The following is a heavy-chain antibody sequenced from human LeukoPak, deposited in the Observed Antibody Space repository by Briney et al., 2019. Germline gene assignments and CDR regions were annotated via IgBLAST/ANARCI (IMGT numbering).Heavy chain of an antibody. D-gene: IGHD3-16*02. V-gene: IGHV3-21*01. CDR1: GFTFSSYS. CDR2: ISSSSSYI. CDR3: AKTHFLLGVIVPLFDY. Sequence: GGSLRLSCAASGFTFSSYSMNWVRQAPGKGLEWVSSISSSSSYIYYADSVKGRFTISRDNAKNSLYLQMNSLRAEDTAVYYCAKTHFLLGVIVPLFDYWGQGTLVTVSS. J-gene: IGHJ4*02.